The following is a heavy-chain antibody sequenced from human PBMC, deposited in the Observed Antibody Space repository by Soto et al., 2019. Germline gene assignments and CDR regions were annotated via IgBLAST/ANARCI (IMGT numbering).Heavy chain of an antibody. Sequence: QVQLQQWGAGLLKSSETLSLTCAVYGGSLSDYYWSWIRQPPGKGLEWIGEINHSRSTNYNPSLKSRGTISVDTSKSQFSLKVSSVTAADTAVYYCARTPRAVAGTAGMDVWGQGTTVTVSS. CDR1: GGSLSDYY. D-gene: IGHD6-19*01. CDR2: INHSRST. CDR3: ARTPRAVAGTAGMDV. J-gene: IGHJ6*02. V-gene: IGHV4-34*01.